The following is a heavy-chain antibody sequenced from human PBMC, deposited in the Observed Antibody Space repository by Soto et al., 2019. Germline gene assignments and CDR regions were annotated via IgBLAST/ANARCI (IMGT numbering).Heavy chain of an antibody. J-gene: IGHJ4*02. CDR1: GGTFSSHG. V-gene: IGHV1-69*06. CDR2: IIPTFGTP. Sequence: QVQLVQSGTVVQRRGSSVKVSCQASGGTFSSHGMAWVRQAPGQGLEWMGGIIPTFGTPTYAPKFQGRVTITADKSTNTANMELTSLRSEDTGVYYCASERSAQYFDSWGQGTLITVSS. D-gene: IGHD1-26*01. CDR3: ASERSAQYFDS.